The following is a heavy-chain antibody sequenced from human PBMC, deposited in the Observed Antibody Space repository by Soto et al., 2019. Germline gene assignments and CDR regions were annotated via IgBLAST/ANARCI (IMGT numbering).Heavy chain of an antibody. CDR1: GFTFSSYV. Sequence: EVQLLESGGGLVQPGGSLRLSCAASGFTFSSYVMSWVRQAPGKGLEWVSAISGSGGSTYYADSVKGRFTISRDNSKNKLYLQMNSLRAEDTAVYYGAKGAEQLVLCSDYWGQGTLVTVSS. J-gene: IGHJ4*02. V-gene: IGHV3-23*01. CDR3: AKGAEQLVLCSDY. D-gene: IGHD6-13*01. CDR2: ISGSGGST.